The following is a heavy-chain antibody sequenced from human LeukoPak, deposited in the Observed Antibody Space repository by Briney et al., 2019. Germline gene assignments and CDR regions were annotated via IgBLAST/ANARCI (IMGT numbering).Heavy chain of an antibody. CDR2: VYSGGST. CDR1: GFTVSSNY. J-gene: IGHJ6*03. Sequence: GGSLRLSCAASGFTVSSNYMSWVRQAPGKGLEWVSVVYSGGSTYYADSVKGRFTISRDNSKNTLYLQMNSLRAEDTAVYYCARDRGIRPYYYYYMDVWGKGTTVTVSS. V-gene: IGHV3-66*02. CDR3: ARDRGIRPYYYYYMDV. D-gene: IGHD1-14*01.